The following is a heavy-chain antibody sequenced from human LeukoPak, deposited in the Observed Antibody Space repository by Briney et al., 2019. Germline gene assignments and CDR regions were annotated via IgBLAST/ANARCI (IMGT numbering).Heavy chain of an antibody. D-gene: IGHD6-6*01. V-gene: IGHV3-23*01. CDR1: GFTFSSYA. CDR2: ISGTSGST. Sequence: PGGSLRLSCAASGFTFSSYAMTWVRQAPGKGLEWVSDISGTSGSTYCADSVKGRFTISRDNSGNTLFLQMSTLRAEDTAVYYCAKGYSSSSARYFDLWGRGTLVTVSS. J-gene: IGHJ2*01. CDR3: AKGYSSSSARYFDL.